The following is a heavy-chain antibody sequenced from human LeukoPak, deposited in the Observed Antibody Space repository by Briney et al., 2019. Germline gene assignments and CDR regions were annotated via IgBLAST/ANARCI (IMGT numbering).Heavy chain of an antibody. Sequence: GGSLRLSCAASGFTFSSYGMHWVRQAPGKGLEWVAVISYDGSNKYYADSVKGRFTISRDNSKNTLYLQMNSLRAEDTAVYYCARDICGGDCYSGGDYWGQGTLVTVSS. V-gene: IGHV3-30*03. CDR3: ARDICGGDCYSGGDY. J-gene: IGHJ4*02. D-gene: IGHD2-21*02. CDR2: ISYDGSNK. CDR1: GFTFSSYG.